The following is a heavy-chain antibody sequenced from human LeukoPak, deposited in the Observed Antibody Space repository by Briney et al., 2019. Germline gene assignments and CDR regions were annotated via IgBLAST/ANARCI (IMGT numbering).Heavy chain of an antibody. CDR2: ISSSSSTI. V-gene: IGHV3-48*01. CDR3: AFPYFFVDAFDI. CDR1: GSTFSSYS. J-gene: IGHJ3*02. Sequence: PGGSLRLSCAASGSTFSSYSMNWVRQAPGKGLEWVSYISSSSSTIYYADSVKGRFTISRDNAKNSLYLQMNSLRAEDTAVYYCAFPYFFVDAFDIWGQGTMVTVSS. D-gene: IGHD2-15*01.